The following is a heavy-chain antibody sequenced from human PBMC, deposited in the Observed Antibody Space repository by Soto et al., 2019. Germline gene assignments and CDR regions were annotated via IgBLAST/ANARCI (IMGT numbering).Heavy chain of an antibody. Sequence: PGGSLRLSCAAPGFTFSIYWMHWVRQAPGKGLVWVSRINIDGSSTSYADSVKGRFTISRDNAKNTLYLQMNSLRVEDTAVYYCARGRGYCSGSSCYVDLWGQGTLVTVSS. J-gene: IGHJ5*02. CDR2: INIDGSST. CDR1: GFTFSIYW. D-gene: IGHD2-15*01. V-gene: IGHV3-74*01. CDR3: ARGRGYCSGSSCYVDL.